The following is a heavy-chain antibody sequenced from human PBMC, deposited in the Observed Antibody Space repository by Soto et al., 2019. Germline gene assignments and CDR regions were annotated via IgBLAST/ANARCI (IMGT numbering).Heavy chain of an antibody. CDR3: AKGKNIRYYYYMDV. J-gene: IGHJ6*03. CDR2: ISGSGGST. D-gene: IGHD2-2*02. CDR1: GFTFSSYA. V-gene: IGHV3-23*01. Sequence: EVQLLESGGGLVQPGGSLRLSCAASGFTFSSYAMSWVRQAPGKGLEWVSGISGSGGSTYYADSVRGRFTISRDNSKNTLYLQMNSLRAEDTAVYYCAKGKNIRYYYYMDVWVKGTTVTVSS.